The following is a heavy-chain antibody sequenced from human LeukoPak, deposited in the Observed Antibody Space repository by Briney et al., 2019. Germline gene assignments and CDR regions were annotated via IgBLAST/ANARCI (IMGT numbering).Heavy chain of an antibody. D-gene: IGHD6-6*01. V-gene: IGHV4-39*07. CDR1: GGSISSSSYY. Sequence: SETLSLTCTVSGGSISSSSYYWGWIRQPPGKGLEWIGSIYYSGSTYYNPSLKSRVTISVDTSKNQFSLKLSSVTAADTAVYYCARDKGPEYSNRIGVFDPWGQETLVTVSS. J-gene: IGHJ5*02. CDR3: ARDKGPEYSNRIGVFDP. CDR2: IYYSGST.